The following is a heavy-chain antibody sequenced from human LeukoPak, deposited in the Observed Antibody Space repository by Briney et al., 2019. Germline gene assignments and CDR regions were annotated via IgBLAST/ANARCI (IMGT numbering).Heavy chain of an antibody. CDR1: GSTSSRYY. Sequence: GGSLRLSCAASGSTSSRYYMSWVRQTPEKGLEWVANINQDGSEKNYVDSVKGRFTISRDNAKNSLYLQTNSLRAEDTAVYYCASAAGWESAYWGQGTLVTVSS. CDR2: INQDGSEK. J-gene: IGHJ4*02. CDR3: ASAAGWESAY. D-gene: IGHD1-26*01. V-gene: IGHV3-7*01.